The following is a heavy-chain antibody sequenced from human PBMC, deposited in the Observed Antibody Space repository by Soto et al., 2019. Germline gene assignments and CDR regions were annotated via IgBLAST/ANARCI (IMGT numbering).Heavy chain of an antibody. V-gene: IGHV4-59*01. J-gene: IGHJ6*02. CDR3: ARERLDFYSSGPTTYYYYGMDV. CDR1: GGSISSYY. Sequence: SETLSLTCTVSGGSISSYYWSWIRQPPGKGLEWIGYIYYSGSTNYNPSLKSRVTISVDTSKNQFSLKLSSVTAADTAVYYCARERLDFYSSGPTTYYYYGMDVWGQGTTVTVSS. D-gene: IGHD6-19*01. CDR2: IYYSGST.